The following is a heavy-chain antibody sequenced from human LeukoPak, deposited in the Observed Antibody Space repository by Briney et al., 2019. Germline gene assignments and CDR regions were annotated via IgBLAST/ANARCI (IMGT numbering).Heavy chain of an antibody. V-gene: IGHV3-7*01. CDR2: IKQDGSEK. CDR1: GFTFSGYW. J-gene: IGHJ4*02. Sequence: VGSLRLSCAASGFTFSGYWMSWVRQTPGKGLEWMANIKQDGSEKYYVDSVKGRFTISRDNAKNSLYLQMNSLRAEDTAVYYCARAHIVVLPAGPFDYWGQGTLVTVSS. CDR3: ARAHIVVLPAGPFDY. D-gene: IGHD2-2*01.